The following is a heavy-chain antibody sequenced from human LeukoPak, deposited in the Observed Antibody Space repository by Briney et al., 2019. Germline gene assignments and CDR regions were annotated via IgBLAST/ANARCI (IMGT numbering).Heavy chain of an antibody. Sequence: SVKVSCKASGGTFSSYAISWVRQAPGQGLEWMGRIIPILGIANYAQKFQGRVTITADKSTSTAYMELSSLRSEDTAVYYCARGGSDYGDYHLDTWGQGTLVTVS. CDR1: GGTFSSYA. J-gene: IGHJ4*02. CDR3: ARGGSDYGDYHLDT. CDR2: IIPILGIA. D-gene: IGHD4-17*01. V-gene: IGHV1-69*04.